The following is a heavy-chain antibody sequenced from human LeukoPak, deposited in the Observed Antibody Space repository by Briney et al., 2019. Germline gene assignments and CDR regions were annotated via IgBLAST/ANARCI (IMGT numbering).Heavy chain of an antibody. CDR2: VSDDGSTT. V-gene: IGHV3-74*03. Sequence: GGSLRLSCAASGFTFSSFWMHWVRQAPGKGLVWVSRVSDDGSTTTYADSVKGRFTISRDSSKNTLYLQMNSLRAEDTAVYYCATYQRGYSYTYWGQGTLVTVSS. CDR1: GFTFSSFW. J-gene: IGHJ4*02. CDR3: ATYQRGYSYTY. D-gene: IGHD5-18*01.